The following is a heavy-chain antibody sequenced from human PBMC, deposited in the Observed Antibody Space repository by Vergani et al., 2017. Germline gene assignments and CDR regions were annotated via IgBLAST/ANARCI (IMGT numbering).Heavy chain of an antibody. CDR2: IKRKAYGGTT. CDR1: GFTFGDYA. D-gene: IGHD6-13*01. Sequence: EVQLVESGGGLVQPGRSLRLSCTASGFTFGDYAMSWFRQAPGKGLEWVGFIKRKAYGGTTEYAASVKGRFNISRDDSKSIAYLQMNSLKTEDTAVYYCTRAGRGSSWYVGGPDYWGQGTLVTVSS. CDR3: TRAGRGSSWYVGGPDY. V-gene: IGHV3-49*03. J-gene: IGHJ4*02.